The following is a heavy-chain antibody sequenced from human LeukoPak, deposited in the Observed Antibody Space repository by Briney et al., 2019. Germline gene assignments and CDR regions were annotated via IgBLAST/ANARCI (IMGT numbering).Heavy chain of an antibody. CDR1: GFTFSSYS. CDR3: ARGKYSSGWFDY. CDR2: ITTSSTYI. D-gene: IGHD6-19*01. J-gene: IGHJ4*02. Sequence: GGSLRLSCAASGFTFSSYSMSWVRQAPGKGLEWVSSITTSSTYISYADSVKGRFTISRDNAKDSLYLQMNSLRAEDTAVYYCARGKYSSGWFDYWGQGTLVTVSS. V-gene: IGHV3-21*01.